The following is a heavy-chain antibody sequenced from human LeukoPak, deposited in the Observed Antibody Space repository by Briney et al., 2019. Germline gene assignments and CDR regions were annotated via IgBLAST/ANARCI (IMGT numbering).Heavy chain of an antibody. J-gene: IGHJ4*02. CDR3: ARVNLTRFDY. Sequence: PSETLSLTCAVYGGSFSAYYWSWIRQPPGKGLEWIGEINHSGSTNYNPSLKSRVTISVDTSKNQFSLKLSSVTAADTAVYYCARVNLTRFDYWGQGTLVTVSS. D-gene: IGHD3-9*01. V-gene: IGHV4-34*01. CDR1: GGSFSAYY. CDR2: INHSGST.